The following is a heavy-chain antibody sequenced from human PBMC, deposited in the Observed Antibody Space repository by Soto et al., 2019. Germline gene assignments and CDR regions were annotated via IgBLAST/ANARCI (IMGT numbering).Heavy chain of an antibody. CDR3: ARAHYGDYGYGMDV. J-gene: IGHJ6*02. V-gene: IGHV4-30-2*01. D-gene: IGHD4-17*01. Sequence: QLQLQESGSGLVKPSQTLSLTCAVSGGSISSGGYSWSWIRQPPGKGLEGIGYIYHSGSTYYNPSLKRRVTISVDRSKNQFSLKLSPVTAADTAVYYCARAHYGDYGYGMDVWGQGTTVTVSS. CDR2: IYHSGST. CDR1: GGSISSGGYS.